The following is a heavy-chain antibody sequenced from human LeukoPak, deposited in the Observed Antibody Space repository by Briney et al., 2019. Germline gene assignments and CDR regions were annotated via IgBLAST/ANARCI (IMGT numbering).Heavy chain of an antibody. J-gene: IGHJ4*02. D-gene: IGHD2-8*01. CDR2: ISSGGST. Sequence: GGSLRLSCAASGFTLSSYTMGWVRQAPGKGLEWASTISSGGSTYYPDSMKGRFTISRDNSKNTLYLQMNSLRGEDTAVYYCAKGGVMGARETDYWGQGTLATVSS. CDR3: AKGGVMGARETDY. V-gene: IGHV3-23*01. CDR1: GFTLSSYT.